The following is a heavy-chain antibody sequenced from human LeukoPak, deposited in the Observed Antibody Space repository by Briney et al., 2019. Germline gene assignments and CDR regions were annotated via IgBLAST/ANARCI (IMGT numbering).Heavy chain of an antibody. CDR2: IIPIFGTA. Sequence: ASVKVSCKASGGTFSSYAISWVRQAPGQGLEWMGRIIPIFGTANYAQKFQGRVTITTDESTSTAYMELSSLRSEDTAVCYCARDVMRRDGYKFDYWGQGTLVTVSS. V-gene: IGHV1-69*05. CDR1: GGTFSSYA. J-gene: IGHJ4*02. CDR3: ARDVMRRDGYKFDY. D-gene: IGHD5-24*01.